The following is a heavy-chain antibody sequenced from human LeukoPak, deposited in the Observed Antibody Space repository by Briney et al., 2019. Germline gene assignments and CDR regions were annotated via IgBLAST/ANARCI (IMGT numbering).Heavy chain of an antibody. Sequence: ASVKVSCKASGYTFTGYYMHWVRQAPGQGLEWMGWINPNSGGTNYAQKFQGRVTMTRDMSTSTVYMELSSLRSEDTAVYYCARATYYYDSSGFPLDAFDIWGQGTMVTVSS. J-gene: IGHJ3*02. CDR1: GYTFTGYY. V-gene: IGHV1-2*02. D-gene: IGHD3-22*01. CDR3: ARATYYYDSSGFPLDAFDI. CDR2: INPNSGGT.